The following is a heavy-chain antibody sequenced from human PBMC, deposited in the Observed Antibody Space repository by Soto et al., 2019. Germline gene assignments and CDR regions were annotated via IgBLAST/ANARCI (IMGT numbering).Heavy chain of an antibody. CDR1: GYTLTELS. D-gene: IGHD2-2*01. J-gene: IGHJ6*02. V-gene: IGHV1-24*01. CDR3: ATCGMGGCYCDYYYGMDV. Sequence: QVQLVQSGAGVKKPGAPVKVSCKVSGYTLTELSMHAVRQAPGKRLEWMRGSDPKDGEPIYAQKFQGRVTMTEDKCTDTAYMGLSSLRSEATAVYYCATCGMGGCYCDYYYGMDVWGRGSTVTVSS. CDR2: SDPKDGEP.